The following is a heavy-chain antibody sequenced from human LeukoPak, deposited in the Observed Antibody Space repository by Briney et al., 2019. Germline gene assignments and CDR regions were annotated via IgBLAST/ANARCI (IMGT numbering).Heavy chain of an antibody. CDR3: ARPSQNSGDYAFDY. J-gene: IGHJ4*02. CDR2: IYYSGST. Sequence: PSETLSLTRNVSGGSISSSSYYWSWIRQPPGKGLEWIGYIYYSGSTNYNPSLKSRVTISVDTSKNQFSLKLTSVTAADTAVYYCARPSQNSGDYAFDYWGQGTQVTVSS. D-gene: IGHD4-17*01. CDR1: GGSISSSSYY. V-gene: IGHV4-61*01.